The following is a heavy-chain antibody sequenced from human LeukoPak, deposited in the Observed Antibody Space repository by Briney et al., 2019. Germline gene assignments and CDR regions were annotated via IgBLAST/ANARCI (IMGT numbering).Heavy chain of an antibody. CDR3: ARWGNDYSQFDS. J-gene: IGHJ4*02. V-gene: IGHV3-23*01. Sequence: GGSLRLSCAASGFTFNNYAMTWVRQAPGKGLEWVSVVSGSGDNTNYADSVKGRFTISRDNSKNTLFLQMNSLRTEDTAEYFCARWGNDYSQFDSWGRGTLVTVSS. CDR2: VSGSGDNT. D-gene: IGHD4-11*01. CDR1: GFTFNNYA.